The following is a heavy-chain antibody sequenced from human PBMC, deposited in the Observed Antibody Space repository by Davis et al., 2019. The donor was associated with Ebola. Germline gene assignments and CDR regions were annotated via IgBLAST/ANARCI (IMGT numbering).Heavy chain of an antibody. J-gene: IGHJ4*02. Sequence: SETLSLTCAVYGGSFSGYYWSWIRQPPGKGLEWIGEINHSGSTNYNPSLKSRVTISVDTSKNQFSLKLSSVTAADTAVYYCARDEYSSSSLDYWGQGTLVTVSS. CDR1: GGSFSGYY. CDR2: INHSGST. CDR3: ARDEYSSSSLDY. V-gene: IGHV4-34*01. D-gene: IGHD6-6*01.